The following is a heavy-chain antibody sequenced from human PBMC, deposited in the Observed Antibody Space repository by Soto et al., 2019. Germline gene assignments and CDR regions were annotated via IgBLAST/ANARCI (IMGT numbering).Heavy chain of an antibody. D-gene: IGHD1-26*01. CDR1: VGSISSSNW. V-gene: IGHV4-4*02. CDR2: IYHRGST. CDR3: ARVSGSYYYGMDV. Sequence: QVQLQESGPGLVKPSGTLSLTCAVSVGSISSSNWWSWVRQPPGKGLEWIGEIYHRGSTNYNPSLKTRVTISVDKSKNQFSLKLSSVTAADTAVYYCARVSGSYYYGMDVWGQGTTVTVSS. J-gene: IGHJ6*02.